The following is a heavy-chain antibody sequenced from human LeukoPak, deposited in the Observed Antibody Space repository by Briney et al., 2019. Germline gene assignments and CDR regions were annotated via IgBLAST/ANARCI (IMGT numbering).Heavy chain of an antibody. D-gene: IGHD1-26*01. CDR2: IKQDGSER. V-gene: IGHV3-7*03. CDR3: AKDRTVGASYWYFDL. Sequence: GGSLRLSCVVSGVTFSSHWMSWVRQAPGKGLEWVANIKQDGSERYYVDSVKGRFTISRDSSRNTLFLHMNTLRAEDTAIYYCAKDRTVGASYWYFDLWGRGTLVTVSS. J-gene: IGHJ2*01. CDR1: GVTFSSHW.